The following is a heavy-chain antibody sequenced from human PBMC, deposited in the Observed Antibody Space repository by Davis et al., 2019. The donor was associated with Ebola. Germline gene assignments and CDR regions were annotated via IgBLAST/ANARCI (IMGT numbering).Heavy chain of an antibody. CDR2: ISGSGTTI. CDR1: GFTFSSYE. CDR3: ARDPGGGLSYYALDV. J-gene: IGHJ6*02. D-gene: IGHD3-10*01. Sequence: GGSLRLSCAASGFTFSSYEMNWVRQAPGKGLEWVSYISGSGTTIYYADSVKGRFTISRDNAKNSLYLQMNSLRAEDTAVYYCARDPGGGLSYYALDVWGQGTTVTVSS. V-gene: IGHV3-48*03.